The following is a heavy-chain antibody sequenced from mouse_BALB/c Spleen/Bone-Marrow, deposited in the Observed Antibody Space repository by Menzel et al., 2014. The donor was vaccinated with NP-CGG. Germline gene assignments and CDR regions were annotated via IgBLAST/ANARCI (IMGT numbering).Heavy chain of an antibody. CDR3: TIYAIAY. CDR2: IYPGSGSP. CDR1: GYTFTSYW. D-gene: IGHD2-12*01. V-gene: IGHV1S22*01. Sequence: LQQSGSELVRPGASVKLSCKASGYTFTSYWVHWVKQRPGQGLEWIGNIYPGSGSPNYDERFKSKATLTVDTSSSTAYMQLSSLTSEDSAVYYCTIYAIAYWGQGTLVTVSA. J-gene: IGHJ3*01.